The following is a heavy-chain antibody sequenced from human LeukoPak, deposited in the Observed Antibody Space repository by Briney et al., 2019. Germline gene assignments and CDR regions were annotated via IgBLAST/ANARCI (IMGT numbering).Heavy chain of an antibody. CDR1: GFTFSSYG. V-gene: IGHV3-33*01. Sequence: GGSLRVSCAASGFTFSSYGMHWVRQAPGKGLEWVAVIWYGGSNKYYADSVKGRFTISRDNSKNTLYLQMNSLRAEDTAVYYCARDQEQWLPRGLDYWGQGTLVTVSS. CDR3: ARDQEQWLPRGLDY. CDR2: IWYGGSNK. D-gene: IGHD6-19*01. J-gene: IGHJ4*02.